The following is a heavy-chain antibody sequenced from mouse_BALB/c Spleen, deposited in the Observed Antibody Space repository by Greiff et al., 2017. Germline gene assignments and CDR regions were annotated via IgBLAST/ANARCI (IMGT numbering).Heavy chain of an antibody. J-gene: IGHJ4*01. V-gene: IGHV5-17*02. D-gene: IGHD1-2*01. CDR1: GFTFSSFG. CDR2: ISSGSSTI. Sequence: EVKVVESGGGLVQPGGSRKLSCAASGFTFSSFGMHWVRQAPEKGLEWVAYISSGSSTIYYADTVKGRFTISRDNPKNTLFLQMTSLRSEDTAMYYCARSTTALFYAMDYWGQGTSVTVSS. CDR3: ARSTTALFYAMDY.